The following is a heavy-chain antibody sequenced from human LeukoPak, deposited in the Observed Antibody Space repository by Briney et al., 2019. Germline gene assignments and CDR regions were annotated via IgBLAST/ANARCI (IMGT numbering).Heavy chain of an antibody. CDR1: GGSFSDYY. Sequence: PSETLSLTCAVYGGSFSDYYWSWIRQPSGKGLEWIGEINHSGSTNYNPSLKSRVTISVDTSKNQFSLKLSSVTAADTAVYYCARDSSRSNDAFDIWGQGTMVTVSS. J-gene: IGHJ3*02. CDR3: ARDSSRSNDAFDI. CDR2: INHSGST. V-gene: IGHV4-34*01. D-gene: IGHD6-13*01.